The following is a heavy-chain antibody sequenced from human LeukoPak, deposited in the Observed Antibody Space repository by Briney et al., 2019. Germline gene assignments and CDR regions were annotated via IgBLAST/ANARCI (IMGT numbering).Heavy chain of an antibody. J-gene: IGHJ4*02. CDR1: GYTFTGYY. CDR3: ARDSITMVRGVIGY. Sequence: PEASVKVSCKASGYTFTGYYMHWVRQAPGQGLEWMGWINPNSGGTNYAQKFQGRATMTRDTSISTAYMELSRLRSDDTAVYYCARDSITMVRGVIGYWGQGTLVTVSS. V-gene: IGHV1-2*02. D-gene: IGHD3-10*01. CDR2: INPNSGGT.